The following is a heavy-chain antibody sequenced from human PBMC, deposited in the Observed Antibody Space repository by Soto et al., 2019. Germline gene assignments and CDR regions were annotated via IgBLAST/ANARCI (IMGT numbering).Heavy chain of an antibody. J-gene: IGHJ5*02. Sequence: ASVKVSCKASGYTFTSYGISWVRQAPGQGLEWMGWISAYNGNTNYAQKLQGRVTMTTDTSTSTDYMELRSLRSDDTAVYYCARVPVAVAGTNWFEPWGQGTPVTVSS. CDR3: ARVPVAVAGTNWFEP. CDR2: ISAYNGNT. CDR1: GYTFTSYG. D-gene: IGHD6-19*01. V-gene: IGHV1-18*01.